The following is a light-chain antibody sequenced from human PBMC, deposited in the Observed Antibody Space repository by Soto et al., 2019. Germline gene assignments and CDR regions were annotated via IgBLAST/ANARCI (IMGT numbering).Light chain of an antibody. J-gene: IGLJ1*01. Sequence: QSVLTQPASMSGSPGQSIAISCTGTSSDVGGYNYVSWYQQHPGKAPKLMISEVSNRPSGVSNRFSGSKSGNTASLTISGLQAEDEADYYCSSYTSSSTYVFGTGTKVTVL. V-gene: IGLV2-14*01. CDR2: EVS. CDR3: SSYTSSSTYV. CDR1: SSDVGGYNY.